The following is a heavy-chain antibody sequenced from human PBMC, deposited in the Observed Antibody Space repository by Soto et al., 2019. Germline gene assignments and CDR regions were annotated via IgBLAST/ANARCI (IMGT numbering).Heavy chain of an antibody. CDR2: IYNSGST. CDR3: ARHIVEWRFDP. CDR1: GGSISSYY. J-gene: IGHJ5*02. V-gene: IGHV4-59*08. D-gene: IGHD2-15*01. Sequence: PSETLSLTCTVSGGSISSYYWSWIRQPPGKGLEWIGYIYNSGSTNYNPSLKSRVTISVDMSKNQFSLKLSSVTAADTAVYYCARHIVEWRFDPWGQGTQVTVSS.